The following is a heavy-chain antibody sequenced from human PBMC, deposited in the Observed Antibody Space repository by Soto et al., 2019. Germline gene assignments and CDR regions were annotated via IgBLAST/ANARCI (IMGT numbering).Heavy chain of an antibody. CDR2: LYLIGCT. J-gene: IGHJ6*02. Sequence: SETLSLTCAVSGGSISSSNWWSWVRQPPGKGLEWVGELYLIGCTNYNPSLRSRDSIPLDKSKNEFSLKLGSVTAADTAVYYCASLRSDDSFYDGMDVWGQGTTVTVSS. CDR3: ASLRSDDSFYDGMDV. CDR1: GGSISSSNW. V-gene: IGHV4-4*02. D-gene: IGHD3-3*01.